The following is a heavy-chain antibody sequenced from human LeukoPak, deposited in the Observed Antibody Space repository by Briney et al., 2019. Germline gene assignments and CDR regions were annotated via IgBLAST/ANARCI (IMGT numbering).Heavy chain of an antibody. D-gene: IGHD6-6*01. J-gene: IGHJ4*02. CDR2: IYYSGST. V-gene: IGHV4-61*08. Sequence: SQTLSLTCTVSGGSISSGGYYWSWIRQHPGKGLEWIGYIYYSGSTNYNPSLKSRVTISVDTSKNQFSLKLSSVTAADTAVYYCTRGETAARLYYFDYWGQGTLVTVSS. CDR3: TRGETAARLYYFDY. CDR1: GGSISSGGYY.